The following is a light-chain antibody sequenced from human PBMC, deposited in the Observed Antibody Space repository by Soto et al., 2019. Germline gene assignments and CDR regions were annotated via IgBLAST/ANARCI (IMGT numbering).Light chain of an antibody. Sequence: EIVLTQSPGTLSLSPGERATLSCRASQSVSSSYLAWYQQKPGQAPRLLIYGASSRATGIPDRFSGSESGTDSTLTISILEPEDFAVYYCQQYGSSPGTCGQGTKLEIK. J-gene: IGKJ2*02. CDR1: QSVSSSY. CDR2: GAS. V-gene: IGKV3-20*01. CDR3: QQYGSSPGT.